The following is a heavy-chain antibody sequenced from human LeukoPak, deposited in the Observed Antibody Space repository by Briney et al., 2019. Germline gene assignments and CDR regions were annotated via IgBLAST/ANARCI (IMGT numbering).Heavy chain of an antibody. J-gene: IGHJ6*03. D-gene: IGHD6-13*01. CDR1: GGIFSSYA. V-gene: IGHV1-69*06. Sequence: SVKVSCKASGGIFSSYAISWVRQAPGQGLEWMGGIIPIFGTANYAQKFQGRVTITADKSTSTAYMELSSLRSEDTAVYYCARYSSSWYNYYYYMDVWGKGTTVTVSS. CDR3: ARYSSSWYNYYYYMDV. CDR2: IIPIFGTA.